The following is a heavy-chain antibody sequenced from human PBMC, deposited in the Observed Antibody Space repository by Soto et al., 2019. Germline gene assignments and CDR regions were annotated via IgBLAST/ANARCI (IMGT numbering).Heavy chain of an antibody. J-gene: IGHJ1*01. D-gene: IGHD6-13*01. V-gene: IGHV4-34*01. CDR3: ACLKDSSSHYQQFWL. CDR1: GGSFSGYY. CDR2: INHSGST. Sequence: SETLSLTCAVYGGSFSGYYWTWIRQPPGKGLEWIGEINHSGSTNCNPSLKSRVTISVDTSKNQFSLRLNSVTAADTAVYCCACLKDSSSHYQQFWLWGQGSPVTVYS.